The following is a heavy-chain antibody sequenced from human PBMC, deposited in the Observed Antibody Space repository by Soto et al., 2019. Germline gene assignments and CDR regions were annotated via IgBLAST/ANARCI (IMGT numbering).Heavy chain of an antibody. CDR3: ARHDDGHLVSRKYYYGSGRSQFGY. CDR2: IDPSDSYT. D-gene: IGHD3-10*01. V-gene: IGHV5-10-1*01. Sequence: EVQLVQSGAEVKKPGESLRISCKGSGYSFTSYWISWVRQMPGKGLEWMGRIDPSDSYTNYSPSFQGHVTISADKSISTAXXQXSXXKASDTAMYYCARHDDGHLVSRKYYYGSGRSQFGYWGQGTLVTVSS. CDR1: GYSFTSYW. J-gene: IGHJ4*02.